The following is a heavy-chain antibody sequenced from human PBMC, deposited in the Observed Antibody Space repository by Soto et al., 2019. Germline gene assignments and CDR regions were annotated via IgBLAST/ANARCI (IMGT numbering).Heavy chain of an antibody. Sequence: EVQLLESGGGLVQPGGSLRLSCAASGFTFSSYAMSWVRQALGKGLEWVSAISGSGGSTYYADSVKGRFTISRDNSKNTLYLQMNSLRAEDTAVYYCAKALSMDSSGYYEDYWGQGTLVTVSS. J-gene: IGHJ4*02. CDR1: GFTFSSYA. CDR3: AKALSMDSSGYYEDY. V-gene: IGHV3-23*01. CDR2: ISGSGGST. D-gene: IGHD3-22*01.